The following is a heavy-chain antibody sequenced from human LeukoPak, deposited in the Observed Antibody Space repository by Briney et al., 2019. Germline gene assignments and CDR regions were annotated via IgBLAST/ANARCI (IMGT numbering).Heavy chain of an antibody. CDR3: AKDRYSYAFEYSDS. CDR1: GFTFSSYG. D-gene: IGHD5-18*01. Sequence: GGSLRLSCAASGFTFSSYGMHWVRQAPGKGLDRVAVISNDGSKKYYADSVKGRFTISSDNSKNTLSLQVSGLRTEDTAVYYCAKDRYSYAFEYSDSWGQGTLVTVSS. CDR2: ISNDGSKK. V-gene: IGHV3-30*18. J-gene: IGHJ4*02.